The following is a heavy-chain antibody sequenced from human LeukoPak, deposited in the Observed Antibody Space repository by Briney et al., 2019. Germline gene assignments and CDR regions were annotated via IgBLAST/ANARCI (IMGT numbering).Heavy chain of an antibody. CDR1: GYTFTSYG. CDR2: ISAYNGHT. CDR3: ARYRAKYYYDSSGYDTGNWFDP. D-gene: IGHD3-22*01. Sequence: GASVKVSCKASGYTFTSYGISWVRQAPGQGLEWMGWISAYNGHTYYAQKLQGRVTMTTDTSTSTAYMELRSLRSDDTAVYYCARYRAKYYYDSSGYDTGNWFDPWGQGTLVTVSS. V-gene: IGHV1-18*01. J-gene: IGHJ5*02.